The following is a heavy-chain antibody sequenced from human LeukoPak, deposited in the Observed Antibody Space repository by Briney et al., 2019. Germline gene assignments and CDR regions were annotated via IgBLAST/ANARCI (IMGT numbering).Heavy chain of an antibody. CDR1: GFTFSNYA. V-gene: IGHV3-23*01. CDR3: AKDQYCTSTSCYVGY. Sequence: GGSLRLSCAASGFTFSNYAMSWVRQAPGKGLEWVSGINVSGGSTFYADSVRGRFTISRDNSKHTLYLQMNSLRAEDTAVYYCAKDQYCTSTSCYVGYWGQGTLVTVSS. J-gene: IGHJ4*02. CDR2: INVSGGST. D-gene: IGHD2-2*01.